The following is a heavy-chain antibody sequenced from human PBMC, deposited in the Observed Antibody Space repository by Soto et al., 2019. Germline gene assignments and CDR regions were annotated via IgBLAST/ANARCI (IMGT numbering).Heavy chain of an antibody. CDR1: GGSIRQYGHF. Sequence: KTSETLSLTCSVSGGSIRQYGHFWTWIRQRPGSGLEWIGYTYHTGVTYYSPSLQSRISISVDTSKNQFSLTLNSVTAADTAVYYCVTDPGGPPLNSFDSWGHGTMVTVSS. CDR2: TYHTGVT. J-gene: IGHJ5*01. D-gene: IGHD3-16*01. V-gene: IGHV4-31*03. CDR3: VTDPGGPPLNSFDS.